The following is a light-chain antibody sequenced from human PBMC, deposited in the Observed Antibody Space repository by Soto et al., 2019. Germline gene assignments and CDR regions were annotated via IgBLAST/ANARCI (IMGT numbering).Light chain of an antibody. V-gene: IGLV6-57*04. CDR1: SGSIASNY. Sequence: NFMLTQPHSVSESPGKTVTISCTRSSGSIASNYVQWYQQRPGSAPTTVIYEDNQRPSGVPDRFSGSIASSSNSASLTISGLKTEDEADYCCKAYGSRILFGVGTKLTVL. CDR2: EDN. J-gene: IGLJ3*02. CDR3: KAYGSRIL.